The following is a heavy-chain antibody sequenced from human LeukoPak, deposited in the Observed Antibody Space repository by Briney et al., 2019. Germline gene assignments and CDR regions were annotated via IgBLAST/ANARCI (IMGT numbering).Heavy chain of an antibody. CDR3: ARLWGRGYSYGYLGY. Sequence: GESLKISCKGSGYTFTNYWIGWVRQMPGKGLEWMGIIYPGDSDTRYSPSFQGQVTISADKSISTAYLQWSSLKASDTAMYYCARLWGRGYSYGYLGYWGQGTLVTVSS. J-gene: IGHJ4*02. CDR1: GYTFTNYW. D-gene: IGHD5-18*01. V-gene: IGHV5-51*01. CDR2: IYPGDSDT.